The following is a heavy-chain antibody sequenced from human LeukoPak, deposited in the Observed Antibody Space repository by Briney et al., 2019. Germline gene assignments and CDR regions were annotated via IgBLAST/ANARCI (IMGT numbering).Heavy chain of an antibody. CDR2: INPNSGGT. CDR3: ARVLRHYGSGSYSFDY. V-gene: IGHV1-2*02. CDR1: GYTFTGYY. J-gene: IGHJ4*02. D-gene: IGHD3-10*01. Sequence: ASVKVSCKASGYTFTGYYMHWVRQAPGRGLEWMGWINPNSGGTNYAQKFQGRVTMTRDTSISTAYMELSRLRSDDTAVYYCARVLRHYGSGSYSFDYWGQGTLVTVSS.